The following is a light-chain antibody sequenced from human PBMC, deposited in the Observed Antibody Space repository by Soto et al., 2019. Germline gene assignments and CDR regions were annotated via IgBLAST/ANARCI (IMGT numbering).Light chain of an antibody. CDR3: QQVKGFPLT. J-gene: IGKJ4*01. CDR2: AAS. CDR1: HDIARW. Sequence: GDRVAITCRASHDIARWLAWYQQQPGKAPRLLIYAASSLQSGVPTRFSASGSGTDFTLTITNLQPEDSAVYYCQQVKGFPLTFGGGTKVEIK. V-gene: IGKV1-12*01.